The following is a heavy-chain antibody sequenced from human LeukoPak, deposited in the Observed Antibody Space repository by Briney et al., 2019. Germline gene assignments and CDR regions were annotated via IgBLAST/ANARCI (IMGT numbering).Heavy chain of an antibody. D-gene: IGHD3-10*01. CDR3: ARDQFTGDYYGSGTAFDY. CDR1: GFTFSSYS. J-gene: IGHJ4*02. Sequence: GGSLRLSCAASGFTFSSYSMNWVRQAPGKGLEWVSYISSSSRTIYNTDSVKGRFTISRDNAKNSLYLQMNSLRAEDTAVYYCARDQFTGDYYGSGTAFDYWGQGTLVTVSS. V-gene: IGHV3-48*01. CDR2: ISSSSRTI.